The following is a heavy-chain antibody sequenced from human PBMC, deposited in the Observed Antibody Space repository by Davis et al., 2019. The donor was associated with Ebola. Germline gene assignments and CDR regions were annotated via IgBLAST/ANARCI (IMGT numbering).Heavy chain of an antibody. Sequence: AVSVQVSCKASGYTFTSYGISWVRQAPGQGLEWMGWISAYNGNTNYAQNLQGRVTMTTDTSTSTAYMEVRSLGYDDTAVYYCARAVTMVLPSGWFDPWGQGTLVTVSS. D-gene: IGHD3-10*01. CDR3: ARAVTMVLPSGWFDP. CDR1: GYTFTSYG. V-gene: IGHV1-18*04. CDR2: ISAYNGNT. J-gene: IGHJ5*02.